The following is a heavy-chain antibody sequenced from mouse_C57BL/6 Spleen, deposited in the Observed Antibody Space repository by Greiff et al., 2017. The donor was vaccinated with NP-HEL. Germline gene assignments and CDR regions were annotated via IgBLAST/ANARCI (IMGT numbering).Heavy chain of an antibody. CDR2: IHPNSGST. D-gene: IGHD1-1*01. J-gene: IGHJ2*01. Sequence: QVQLKQPGAELVKPGASVKLSCKASGYTFTSYWMHWVKQRPGQGLEWIGMIHPNSGSTNYNEKFKSKATLTVDKSSSTAYMQLSSLTSEDSAVYYCARGPLGSSLDYWGQGTTLRVSS. CDR3: ARGPLGSSLDY. CDR1: GYTFTSYW. V-gene: IGHV1-64*01.